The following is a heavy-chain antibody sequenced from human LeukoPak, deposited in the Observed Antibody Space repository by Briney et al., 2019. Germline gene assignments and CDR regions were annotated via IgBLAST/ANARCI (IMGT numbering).Heavy chain of an antibody. CDR2: IYYSGST. J-gene: IGHJ5*02. Sequence: PSETLSLTCTVSGGSISSYYWSWIRQPPGRVLEWIGYIYYSGSTNYNPSLKSRVTISLDTSKNHLSLKLSSVTAADTAVYYCARRYSTSENWFDPWGQGILVTVSS. V-gene: IGHV4-59*01. D-gene: IGHD6-6*01. CDR1: GGSISSYY. CDR3: ARRYSTSENWFDP.